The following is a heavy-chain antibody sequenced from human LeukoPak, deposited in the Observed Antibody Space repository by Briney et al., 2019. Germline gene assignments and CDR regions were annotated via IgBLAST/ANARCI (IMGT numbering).Heavy chain of an antibody. V-gene: IGHV3-21*01. D-gene: IGHD2-2*01. J-gene: IGHJ6*03. CDR1: GFTLSDFG. CDR2: ISSSGAYI. CDR3: ARGLGYCSSTRCSPGYYMDV. Sequence: GGSLRLSCAASGFTLSDFGMNWVRQAPGKGLEWVARISSSGAYISYADSVKGRFTISRDNAKNSLYLQMNSLGADDTAVYFCARGLGYCSSTRCSPGYYMDVWGKGTTVTVSS.